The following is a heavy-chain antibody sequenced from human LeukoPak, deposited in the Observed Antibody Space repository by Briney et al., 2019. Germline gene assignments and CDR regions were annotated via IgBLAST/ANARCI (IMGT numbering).Heavy chain of an antibody. Sequence: GSSVKVSCKASGGTFSSYAISWVRQAPGQGLEWMGGIIPIFGTANYAQKFQGRVTITTGESTSTAYMELSSLRSEDTAVYYCARLADRVGAFDIWGQGTMVTVSS. CDR1: GGTFSSYA. CDR3: ARLADRVGAFDI. J-gene: IGHJ3*02. D-gene: IGHD6-25*01. CDR2: IIPIFGTA. V-gene: IGHV1-69*05.